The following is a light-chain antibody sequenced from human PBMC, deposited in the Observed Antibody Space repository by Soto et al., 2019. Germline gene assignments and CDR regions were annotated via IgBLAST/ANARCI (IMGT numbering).Light chain of an antibody. CDR3: GTWDSSLSAVV. V-gene: IGLV1-51*01. J-gene: IGLJ2*01. Sequence: VLTQPPSVSAAPGQKVAISCSGSSSNIGNNYVSWYQQLPGTAPKLLIYDNNKRPSGIPDRFSGSKSGTSATLGITGLQTGDEADYYCGTWDSSLSAVVFGGGTQLTVL. CDR2: DNN. CDR1: SSNIGNNY.